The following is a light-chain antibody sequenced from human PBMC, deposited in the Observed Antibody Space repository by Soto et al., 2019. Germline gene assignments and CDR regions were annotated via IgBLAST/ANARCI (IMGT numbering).Light chain of an antibody. CDR3: QQSNSYPLT. CDR2: CAS. V-gene: IGKV1-9*01. Sequence: IQLTQSPSSLSASGGDRVTITCRASQGIGSNLAWYLQKPGEAPKLLVYCASTLQGGVPSRFSGSGSGTLFTLTITSLQPEDFETYFCQQSNSYPLTFGGWTKVEIK. J-gene: IGKJ4*01. CDR1: QGIGSN.